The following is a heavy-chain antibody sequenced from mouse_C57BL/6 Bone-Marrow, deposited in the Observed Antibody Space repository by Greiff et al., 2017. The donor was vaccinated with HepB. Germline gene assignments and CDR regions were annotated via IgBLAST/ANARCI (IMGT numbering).Heavy chain of an antibody. CDR1: GYTFTSYW. J-gene: IGHJ3*01. D-gene: IGHD2-1*01. CDR2: IDPNSGGT. Sequence: QVKLQQSGAELVKPGASVKLSCKASGYTFTSYWMHWVKQRPGRGLEWIGRIDPNSGGTKYNEKFKSKATLTVDKPSSTDYMQLSSLTSEDSAVYYCARFYGNYVKTWFAYWGQGTLVTVSA. CDR3: ARFYGNYVKTWFAY. V-gene: IGHV1-72*01.